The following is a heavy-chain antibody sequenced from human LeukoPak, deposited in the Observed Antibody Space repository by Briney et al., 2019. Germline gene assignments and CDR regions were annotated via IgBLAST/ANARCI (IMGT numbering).Heavy chain of an antibody. J-gene: IGHJ6*02. Sequence: GESLKISCKGSGYSFTSDWIGWVRQMPGKGLEWMGIIYPGDSDTRYSPSFQGQVTISADKSISTAYLQWSSLKASDTAMYYCASHTEPHDYGGYGGYKNHYYGMDVWGQGTTVTVSS. D-gene: IGHD4-17*01. CDR2: IYPGDSDT. CDR3: ASHTEPHDYGGYGGYKNHYYGMDV. V-gene: IGHV5-51*01. CDR1: GYSFTSDW.